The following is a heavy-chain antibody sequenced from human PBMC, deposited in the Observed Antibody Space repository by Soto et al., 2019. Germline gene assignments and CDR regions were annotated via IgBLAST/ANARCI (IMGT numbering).Heavy chain of an antibody. D-gene: IGHD6-19*01. Sequence: VASVKVSCKASENSFSDYYIHWVRQAPGLGLEWMGWINPNTGGTNYIKKFQGRVTMTRDTSVSTAYMELTSLRSDDTAVFFCTRSKYNSGWFQVYFDSWGQGSPVTVSS. CDR1: ENSFSDYY. V-gene: IGHV1-2*02. CDR3: TRSKYNSGWFQVYFDS. CDR2: INPNTGGT. J-gene: IGHJ4*02.